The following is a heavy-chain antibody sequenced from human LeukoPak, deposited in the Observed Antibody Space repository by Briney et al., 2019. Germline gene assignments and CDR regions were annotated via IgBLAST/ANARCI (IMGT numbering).Heavy chain of an antibody. V-gene: IGHV3-23*01. Sequence: GGSLRLSCAASGFTFSTYAMSWVRQAPGKGLEWVSFISASSSSTHYIDSVKGRFTISRDSSENALYLQINSLRAEDTATYYCAKGAQYDFWSGYTLEYFDVWGKGTLVTVSS. CDR1: GFTFSTYA. CDR3: AKGAQYDFWSGYTLEYFDV. D-gene: IGHD3-3*01. J-gene: IGHJ4*02. CDR2: ISASSSST.